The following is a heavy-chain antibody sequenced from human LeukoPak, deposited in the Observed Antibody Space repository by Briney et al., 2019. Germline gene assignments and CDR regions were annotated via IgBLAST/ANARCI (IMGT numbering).Heavy chain of an antibody. Sequence: QPAGSLRLSCAASGFTFSSYWMHWVRQAPGKGLVWVSRINSDGRSTSYADSVKGRFTISRDNAKNTLYLQMNSLRAEDTAVYYCRAAALYYYYYMDVWGKGTTVTVSS. D-gene: IGHD6-13*01. CDR3: RAAALYYYYYMDV. CDR2: INSDGRST. V-gene: IGHV3-74*01. CDR1: GFTFSSYW. J-gene: IGHJ6*03.